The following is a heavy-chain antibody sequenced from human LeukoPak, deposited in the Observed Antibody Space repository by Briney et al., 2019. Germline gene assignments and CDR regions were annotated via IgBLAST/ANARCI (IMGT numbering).Heavy chain of an antibody. D-gene: IGHD5-24*01. CDR2: ITNSGDRT. CDR3: ARALGKDGYNLGVVTGVAFAFDI. Sequence: GGSLRLSCAASGFTFSIYAMSWVRQAPGKGLEWVSTITNSGDRTYYADSVKGRFTISRDNSKNTLYLQMNSLRAEDTAVYYCARALGKDGYNLGVVTGVAFAFDIWGQGTMVTVSS. J-gene: IGHJ3*02. V-gene: IGHV3-23*01. CDR1: GFTFSIYA.